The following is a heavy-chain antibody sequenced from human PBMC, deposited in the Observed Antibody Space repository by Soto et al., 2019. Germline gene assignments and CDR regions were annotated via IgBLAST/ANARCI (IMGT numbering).Heavy chain of an antibody. J-gene: IGHJ6*02. D-gene: IGHD3-9*01. Sequence: QVQLVQSGAEGKKPGASVRVSCKASGYTFSGYDINWVRQATGQGLEGMGWMSPDSGSTGYAGIFQGRVTMTWDRSTTTAYMDLSSLTSEDSAVYYCARATELRYVEWSVYRGGNYAMDVWGQGTTVTVSS. CDR3: ARATELRYVEWSVYRGGNYAMDV. CDR2: MSPDSGST. V-gene: IGHV1-8*01. CDR1: GYTFSGYD.